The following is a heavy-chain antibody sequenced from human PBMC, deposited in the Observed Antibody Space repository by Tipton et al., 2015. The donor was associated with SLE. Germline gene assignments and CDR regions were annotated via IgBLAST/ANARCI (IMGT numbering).Heavy chain of an antibody. CDR3: ARDLGIALYGMDV. CDR2: INSDGSNT. D-gene: IGHD6-13*01. CDR1: GFTFSNYW. J-gene: IGHJ6*02. V-gene: IGHV3-74*01. Sequence: GSLRLSCASSGFTFSNYWMHWVRQAPGKGLVWVSRINSDGSNTNYADSVKGRFTISRDNSKNTLYLQMNSLRAEDTAVYYCARDLGIALYGMDVWGQGTTVTVSS.